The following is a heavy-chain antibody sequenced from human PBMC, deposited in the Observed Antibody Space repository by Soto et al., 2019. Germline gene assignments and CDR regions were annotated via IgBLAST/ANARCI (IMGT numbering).Heavy chain of an antibody. CDR1: AINFRSYA. CDR2: VGGSGSDT. Sequence: PGGSLRLSCSASAINFRSYAMSWVRQAPGKGLEWVSAVGGSGSDTYYADSVKGRFTISRDNSKNTLYLQMNSLRAEDTAVYYCAREQQLVGTEVFDPWGQGTLVTVSS. J-gene: IGHJ5*02. CDR3: AREQQLVGTEVFDP. D-gene: IGHD6-13*01. V-gene: IGHV3-23*01.